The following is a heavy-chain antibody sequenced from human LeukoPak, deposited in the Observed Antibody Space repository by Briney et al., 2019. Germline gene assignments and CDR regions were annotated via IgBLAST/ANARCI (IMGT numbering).Heavy chain of an antibody. Sequence: GGSLRLSCAASGFIFNNYGLVWVRQAPGKGLEWVSAISNDGGGTTYADFVKGRFSVSRDNSKNTLSLQMNSLRAEDTALYYCAKGSSGYFFDLWGQGTLVTVSS. V-gene: IGHV3-23*01. CDR3: AKGSSGYFFDL. CDR2: ISNDGGGT. D-gene: IGHD3-22*01. CDR1: GFIFNNYG. J-gene: IGHJ4*02.